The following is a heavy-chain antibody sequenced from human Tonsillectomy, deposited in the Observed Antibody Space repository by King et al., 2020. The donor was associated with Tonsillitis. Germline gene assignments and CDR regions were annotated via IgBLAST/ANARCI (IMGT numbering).Heavy chain of an antibody. CDR1: GFTFSSYS. J-gene: IGHJ5*02. V-gene: IGHV3-48*02. D-gene: IGHD2-15*01. Sequence: QLVQSGGGLVQPGGSLRLSCAASGFTFSSYSMNWVRQAPGKGLEWISYISSGSSNIIYYADSVKGRFTISRDNAKNSLYLQMNSLRDDDTAVYYCARDSRSGGSCWDLWGQRTLVTVSS. CDR3: ARDSRSGGSCWDL. CDR2: ISSGSSNII.